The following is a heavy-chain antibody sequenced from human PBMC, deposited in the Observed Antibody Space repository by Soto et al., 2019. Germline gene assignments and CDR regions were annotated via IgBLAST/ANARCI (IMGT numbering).Heavy chain of an antibody. CDR1: GYTVSYYF. V-gene: IGHV1-2*04. J-gene: IGHJ4*02. CDR2: INPNSGGT. Sequence: ASVKVSCKTSGYTVSYYFFHWVRQAPGQGLEWMGWINPNSGGTDSAQKFQGWVTMTRDTSISTAYLELNRLRSDDTAVSYCASNLRMGLHFGFDYWGQ. D-gene: IGHD1-26*01. CDR3: ASNLRMGLHFGFDY.